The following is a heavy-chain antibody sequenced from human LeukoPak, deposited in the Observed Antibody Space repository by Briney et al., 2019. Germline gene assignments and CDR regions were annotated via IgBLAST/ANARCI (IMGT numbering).Heavy chain of an antibody. V-gene: IGHV1-2*02. CDR1: GYTFTSYG. CDR2: INPNSGGT. CDR3: AREAGTMDY. J-gene: IGHJ4*02. D-gene: IGHD1/OR15-1a*01. Sequence: ASVKVSCKASGYTFTSYGISWVRQAPGQGLEWMGWINPNSGGTNYAQKFQGRVTMSRDTSISTAYMELSRLRSDDTAVYYCAREAGTMDYWGQGTLVTVSS.